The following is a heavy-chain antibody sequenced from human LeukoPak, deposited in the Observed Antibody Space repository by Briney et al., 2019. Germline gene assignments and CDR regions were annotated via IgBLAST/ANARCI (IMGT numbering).Heavy chain of an antibody. V-gene: IGHV1-2*02. CDR3: ARGPLNWNDVLDY. CDR1: GYTFTGYC. D-gene: IGHD1-1*01. J-gene: IGHJ4*02. CDR2: INPNSGGT. Sequence: ASVKVSCKASGYTFTGYCMHWVRQAPGQGLEWMGWINPNSGGTNYAQKFQGRVTMTRDTSISTAYMELSRLRSDDTAVYYCARGPLNWNDVLDYWGQGTLVTVSS.